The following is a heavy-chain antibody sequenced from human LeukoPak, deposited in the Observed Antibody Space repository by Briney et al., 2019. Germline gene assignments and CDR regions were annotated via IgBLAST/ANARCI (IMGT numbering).Heavy chain of an antibody. J-gene: IGHJ4*02. V-gene: IGHV3-21*01. CDR3: AREGPGCSSTSCPSDY. Sequence: GGSLRLSCAASGFTFSSYSMNWVRQAPGEGLEWVSSISSSSSYIYYADSVKGRFTISRDNAKNSLYLQMNSLRAEDTAVYYCAREGPGCSSTSCPSDYWGQGTLVTVSS. CDR2: ISSSSSYI. CDR1: GFTFSSYS. D-gene: IGHD2-2*01.